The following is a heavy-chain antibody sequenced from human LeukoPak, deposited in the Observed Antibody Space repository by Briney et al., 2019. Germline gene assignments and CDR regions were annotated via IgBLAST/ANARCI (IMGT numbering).Heavy chain of an antibody. V-gene: IGHV3-23*01. D-gene: IGHD6-19*01. CDR2: ISGSGGST. CDR1: GFTFSKYG. J-gene: IGHJ6*03. CDR3: AKDEEQWLSNYYYMDV. Sequence: QSGGSLRLSCAASGFTFSKYGMNWVRQAPGKGLEWVSEISGSGGSTYYADSVKGRFTISRDNSKNTLYLQMNSLRAEDTAVYYCAKDEEQWLSNYYYMDVWGKGTTVTISS.